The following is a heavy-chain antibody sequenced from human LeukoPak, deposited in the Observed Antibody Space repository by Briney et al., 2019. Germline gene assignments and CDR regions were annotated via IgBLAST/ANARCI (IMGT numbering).Heavy chain of an antibody. CDR3: ARGAMVRTPTPYYFDY. Sequence: SVKVSCKASGGTFSSYAISWVRQAPGQGLEWMGGIIPIFGTANYAQKFQGRVTITADESTSTAYMELRSLRSDDTAVYYCARGAMVRTPTPYYFDYWGQGTLVTVSS. CDR1: GGTFSSYA. V-gene: IGHV1-69*13. CDR2: IIPIFGTA. J-gene: IGHJ4*02. D-gene: IGHD3-10*01.